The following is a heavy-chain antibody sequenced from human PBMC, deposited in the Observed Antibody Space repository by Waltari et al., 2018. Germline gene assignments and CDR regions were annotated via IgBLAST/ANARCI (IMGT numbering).Heavy chain of an antibody. D-gene: IGHD5-18*01. CDR2: IYYSGST. CDR3: ARHQELWFNY. Sequence: QLQLQESGPGLVKPSETLSLTCTVSGGSISSSSYYWGWIRQPPGKGLEWIGSIYYSGSTHYNPSLKSRVPRSVYTSKNQFSLKLSSVTAADTAVYYCARHQELWFNYWGQGTLGTVSS. V-gene: IGHV4-39*01. CDR1: GGSISSSSYY. J-gene: IGHJ4*02.